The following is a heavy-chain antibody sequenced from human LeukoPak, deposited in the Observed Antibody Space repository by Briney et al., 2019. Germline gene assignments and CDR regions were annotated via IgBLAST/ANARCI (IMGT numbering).Heavy chain of an antibody. CDR3: ARLGYCSSTSCPPHY. CDR1: GFTFSSYS. J-gene: IGHJ4*02. CDR2: ISSSSSYI. V-gene: IGHV3-21*01. Sequence: PGGSLRLSCAASGFTFSSYSMNWVRQAPGKGLEWVSSISSSSSYIYYADSVKGRFTISRDNAKNSLYLQMNSLRAEDTAVYYCARLGYCSSTSCPPHYWGQGTLVTVSS. D-gene: IGHD2-2*01.